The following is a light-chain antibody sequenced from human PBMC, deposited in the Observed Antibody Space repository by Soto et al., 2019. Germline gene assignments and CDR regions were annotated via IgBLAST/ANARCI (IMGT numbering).Light chain of an antibody. J-gene: IGLJ1*01. Sequence: QSALTQPPSASGSPGQSVTISCTGTSSDVGGYDYVSWYQQHPGKATKLMIYEVSKRPSGVPDRFSGSKSGNTASLTVSGLQAEDEADYYCSSYAVSSTYVFGTGTKVTVL. V-gene: IGLV2-8*01. CDR1: SSDVGGYDY. CDR2: EVS. CDR3: SSYAVSSTYV.